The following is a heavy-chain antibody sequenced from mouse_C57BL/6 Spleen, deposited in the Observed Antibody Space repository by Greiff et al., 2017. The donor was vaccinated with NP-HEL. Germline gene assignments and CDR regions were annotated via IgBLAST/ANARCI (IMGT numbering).Heavy chain of an antibody. Sequence: QVHVKQPGAELVKPGASVKLSCKASGYTFTSYWMQWVKQRPGQGLEWIGEIDPSDSYTNYNQKFKGKATLTVDTSSSTAYMQLSSLTSEDSAVYYCARGGNGFAYWGQGTLVTVSA. CDR1: GYTFTSYW. D-gene: IGHD2-1*01. CDR2: IDPSDSYT. V-gene: IGHV1-50*01. CDR3: ARGGNGFAY. J-gene: IGHJ3*01.